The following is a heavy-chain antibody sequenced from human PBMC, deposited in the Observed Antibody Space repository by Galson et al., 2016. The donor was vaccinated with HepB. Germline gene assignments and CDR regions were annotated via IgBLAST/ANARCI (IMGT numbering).Heavy chain of an antibody. D-gene: IGHD1-26*01. V-gene: IGHV3-23*01. Sequence: SLRLSCAASGFTSSNFAMHWVRQAPGKGLEWVSAISGGGGSTYYADSVKGRFTISRDNLKNTLYVQMNNLGAEDTAVYYCAKEDNIAGATTINNWGQGTLVTVSS. CDR2: ISGGGGST. J-gene: IGHJ4*02. CDR1: GFTSSNFA. CDR3: AKEDNIAGATTINN.